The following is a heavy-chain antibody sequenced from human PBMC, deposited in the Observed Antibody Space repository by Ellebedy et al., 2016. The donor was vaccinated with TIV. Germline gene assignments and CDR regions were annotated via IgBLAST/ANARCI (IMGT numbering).Heavy chain of an antibody. Sequence: GESLKISCAGSGFIFSSYALTWVRQAPGKGLEWVALVYSGGSTNYAASVQGRFTISRDSSMNTVYLQMNNLKVEDTAVYYCATRPGFAAGGSGYWGQGALVTVSS. V-gene: IGHV3-53*01. J-gene: IGHJ4*02. CDR3: ATRPGFAAGGSGY. CDR1: GFIFSSYA. CDR2: VYSGGST. D-gene: IGHD3-10*01.